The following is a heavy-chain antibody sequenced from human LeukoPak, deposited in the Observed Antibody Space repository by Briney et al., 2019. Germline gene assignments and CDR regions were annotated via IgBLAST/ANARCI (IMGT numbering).Heavy chain of an antibody. D-gene: IGHD3-3*01. CDR1: GFTFSSYA. CDR3: AAGLYDFWSGP. CDR2: ISYDGSNK. J-gene: IGHJ5*02. V-gene: IGHV3-30*04. Sequence: PGGSLRLSCAASGFTFSSYAMHWVRQAPGKALEWVAVISYDGSNKYYADSVKGRFTISRDNAKNSLYLQMNSLRAEDTAVYYCAAGLYDFWSGPSGQGTLVTVSS.